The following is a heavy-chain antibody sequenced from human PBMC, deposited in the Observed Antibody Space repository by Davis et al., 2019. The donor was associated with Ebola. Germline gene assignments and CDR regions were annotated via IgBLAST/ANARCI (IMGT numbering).Heavy chain of an antibody. Sequence: ASVTVSCKASGFSFTGYYLHWVRQAPGQGLEWMGRIDPSNGATHTAQTFQDRVMMTRDPSINTAYMDLAGLTSDDTAVYYCARLANWGFYFLDSWGQGTLLTVSS. V-gene: IGHV1-2*06. J-gene: IGHJ4*02. CDR1: GFSFTGYY. D-gene: IGHD7-27*01. CDR3: ARLANWGFYFLDS. CDR2: IDPSNGAT.